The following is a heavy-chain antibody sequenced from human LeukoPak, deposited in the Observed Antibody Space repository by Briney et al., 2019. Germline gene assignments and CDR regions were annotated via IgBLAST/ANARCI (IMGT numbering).Heavy chain of an antibody. CDR1: GYSFTSYW. D-gene: IGHD5-24*01. CDR3: ASRKKGMATAGFDY. J-gene: IGHJ4*02. Sequence: GESLKISCKGSGYSFTSYWSGWGRQMPGKGLEWMGIIYPGDSDTRYSPSFQGQVTISAEKSISTAYLQWSSLKASDTALYYCASRKKGMATAGFDYWGQGTLVTVSS. CDR2: IYPGDSDT. V-gene: IGHV5-51*01.